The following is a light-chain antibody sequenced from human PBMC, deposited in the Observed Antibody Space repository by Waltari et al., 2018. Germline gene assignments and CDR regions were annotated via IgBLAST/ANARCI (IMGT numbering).Light chain of an antibody. CDR3: CSFTSRSTWV. V-gene: IGLV2-14*01. Sequence: QSALTQPASVSGSPGQSITLPCPGTSSAVGGYNYVFWYQQHPGKVPKLLIFGVSNRPSGVSNRFSGSKSGNTASLTISGLQAEDESDYYCCSFTSRSTWVFGGGTKLTVL. J-gene: IGLJ3*02. CDR2: GVS. CDR1: SSAVGGYNY.